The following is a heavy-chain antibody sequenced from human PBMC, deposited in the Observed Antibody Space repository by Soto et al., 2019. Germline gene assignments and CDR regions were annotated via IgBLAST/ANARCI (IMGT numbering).Heavy chain of an antibody. V-gene: IGHV3-7*01. J-gene: IGHJ4*02. D-gene: IGHD3-9*01. CDR3: ARAVVNYNILTGYSYNFDY. CDR2: IKQDGSEK. Sequence: GGSLRLSCAASGFTFSTYGGSWVRQAPGKGLEWVANIKQDGSEKYYVDSVKGRFTISRDNAKNSLHLQMNSLRAEDTAVYYCARAVVNYNILTGYSYNFDYWGQGTLVTVSS. CDR1: GFTFSTYG.